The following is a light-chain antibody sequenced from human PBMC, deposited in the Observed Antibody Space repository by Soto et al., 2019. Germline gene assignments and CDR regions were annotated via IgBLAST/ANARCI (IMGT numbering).Light chain of an antibody. CDR3: QHTYSIPHT. V-gene: IGKV1-39*01. CDR1: QSIGDY. J-gene: IGKJ5*01. Sequence: DIQMTQSPPSLSASVGDRVTITCRASQSIGDYLNWYQYKPGKAPNLLIYAASTLHGGVPSRFSGSGSGTDFTLTICSLQPEDFATYYCQHTYSIPHTFGQGTRLDIK. CDR2: AAS.